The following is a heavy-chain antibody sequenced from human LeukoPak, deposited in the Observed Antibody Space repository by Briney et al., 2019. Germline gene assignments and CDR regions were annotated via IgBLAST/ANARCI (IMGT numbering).Heavy chain of an antibody. CDR3: ARKYYDFWSGYDNDAFDI. CDR2: ISSSSSSYI. CDR1: GFTYSSYS. J-gene: IGHJ3*02. Sequence: GGSLRLSCAASGFTYSSYSMNWVRQAPGKGLEWVSSISSSSSSYIYYADSVKGRFTISRDNAKNSLYLQMNSLRAEDTAVYYCARKYYDFWSGYDNDAFDIWGQGTMVTVSS. V-gene: IGHV3-21*01. D-gene: IGHD3-3*01.